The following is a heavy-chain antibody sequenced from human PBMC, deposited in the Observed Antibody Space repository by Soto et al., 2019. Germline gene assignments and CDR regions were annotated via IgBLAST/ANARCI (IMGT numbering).Heavy chain of an antibody. CDR1: GFTFSSYA. D-gene: IGHD2-15*01. CDR2: ISYDGSNK. J-gene: IGHJ4*02. V-gene: IGHV3-30-3*01. Sequence: QVQLVESGGGVVQPGRSLRLSCAASGFTFSSYAMHWVRQAPGKGLEWVAVISYDGSNKYYADSVKGRFTISRDNSKNPLYLQMNSLRAEDTAVYYCARVAAGDYWGQGTLVTVSS. CDR3: ARVAAGDY.